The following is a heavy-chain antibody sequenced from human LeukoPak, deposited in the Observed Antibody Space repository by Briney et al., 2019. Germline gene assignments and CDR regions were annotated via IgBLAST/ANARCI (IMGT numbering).Heavy chain of an antibody. J-gene: IGHJ5*02. CDR3: ARGCSGGSCYLGYNWFDL. V-gene: IGHV4-4*07. CDR1: GDSISSYY. D-gene: IGHD2-15*01. CDR2: IYTSGST. Sequence: SETLSLTCTVSGDSISSYYWSWIRQPAGKGLEWIGRIYTSGSTNYNPSLKSRVTMSVDTSKNQFSLKLSSVTAADTAVYSCARGCSGGSCYLGYNWFDLWGQGTLVTVSS.